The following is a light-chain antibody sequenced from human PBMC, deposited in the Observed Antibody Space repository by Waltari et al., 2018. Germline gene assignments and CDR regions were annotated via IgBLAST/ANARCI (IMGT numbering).Light chain of an antibody. CDR1: SSDVGGSAS. Sequence: QSALTQPRSVSGSPGQSVTISCTGTSSDVGGSASVSWYQQHPGKAPTLMIYDVTKRPSGVPDRFSGSKSGNTASLTISGLQVEDEADYYCCSYAGSSVLFGGGTKLTVL. V-gene: IGLV2-11*01. CDR2: DVT. CDR3: CSYAGSSVL. J-gene: IGLJ2*01.